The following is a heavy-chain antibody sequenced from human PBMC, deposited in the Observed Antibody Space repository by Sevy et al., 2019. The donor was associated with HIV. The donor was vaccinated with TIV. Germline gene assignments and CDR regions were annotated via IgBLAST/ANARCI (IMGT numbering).Heavy chain of an antibody. CDR2: ISSSSSYI. CDR3: ARTNSLLNDAFDI. CDR1: GFTFSSYS. D-gene: IGHD2-15*01. Sequence: GGSLRLSCAASGFTFSSYSMNWVRQAPGKGLEWVSSISSSSSYIYYADSVKGRFTISRDNPKNSLYLQMNSLRAEDTAVYYCARTNSLLNDAFDIWGQGTMVTVSS. V-gene: IGHV3-21*01. J-gene: IGHJ3*02.